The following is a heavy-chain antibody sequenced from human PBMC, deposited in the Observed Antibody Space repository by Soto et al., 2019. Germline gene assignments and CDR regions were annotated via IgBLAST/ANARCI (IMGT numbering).Heavy chain of an antibody. D-gene: IGHD1-7*01. CDR1: GYTFTDYY. Sequence: GASGKVSCKASGYTFTDYYMHWVRQAPGQGLEWMGWINPNGGGTNYAQKFQGRVTMTRDTSISTAYMELSRLRSDDTAVYYCARKLELRGSYYYYYDMDVWGQGTTVTVSS. J-gene: IGHJ6*02. V-gene: IGHV1-2*02. CDR3: ARKLELRGSYYYYYDMDV. CDR2: INPNGGGT.